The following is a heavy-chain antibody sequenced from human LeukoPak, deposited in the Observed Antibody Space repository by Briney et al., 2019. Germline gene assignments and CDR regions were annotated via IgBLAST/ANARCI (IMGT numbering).Heavy chain of an antibody. CDR3: ARDPYTYGPYYFDY. D-gene: IGHD5-18*01. J-gene: IGHJ4*02. CDR1: GFTFVSFA. CDR2: ISYDAGNNK. V-gene: IGHV3-30*04. Sequence: PRGSLRLSCAASGFTFVSFAMHWVRQAPGKGLEWVAVISYDAGNNKYYSDSVKGRFTISRDNSKSTLYLQMNSLRTEDTAVYYCARDPYTYGPYYFDYWGQGILVTVSS.